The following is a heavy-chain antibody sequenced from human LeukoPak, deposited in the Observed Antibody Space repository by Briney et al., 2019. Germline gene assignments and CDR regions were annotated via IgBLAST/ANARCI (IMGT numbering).Heavy chain of an antibody. CDR3: AKDRVQIATYFLDY. CDR1: GFTFSSYA. Sequence: QPGRSLRLSCAASGFTFSSYAIHWVRRAPGKGPEWVAVISYDGRDKHHADSVKGRFTISRDNSKNTLYLQMDSLRPEDAAVYYCAKDRVQIATYFLDYWGQGTLVTVSS. CDR2: ISYDGRDK. V-gene: IGHV3-30*04. D-gene: IGHD2/OR15-2a*01. J-gene: IGHJ4*02.